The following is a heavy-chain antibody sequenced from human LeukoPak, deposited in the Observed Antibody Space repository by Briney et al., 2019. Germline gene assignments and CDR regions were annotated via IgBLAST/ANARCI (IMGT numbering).Heavy chain of an antibody. CDR3: ARGRGFYYYDSSRLSPDAFDI. CDR1: GFTFSSYA. V-gene: IGHV3-64*01. J-gene: IGHJ3*02. CDR2: ISSNGGST. D-gene: IGHD3-22*01. Sequence: PGGSLRLSCAASGFTFSSYAMHWVRQAPGKGLEYVSAISSNGGSTYYANSVKGRFTISRDNSKNTLYLQMGSLRAEDMAVYYCARGRGFYYYDSSRLSPDAFDIWGQGTMVTVSS.